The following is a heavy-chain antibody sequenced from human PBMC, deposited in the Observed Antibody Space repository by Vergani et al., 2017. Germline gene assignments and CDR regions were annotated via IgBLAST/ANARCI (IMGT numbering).Heavy chain of an antibody. CDR2: ISYDGNKK. CDR3: ARDFLTRVTTLDYYYMGV. D-gene: IGHD1-1*01. V-gene: IGHV3-30*03. Sequence: QVQLVESGGGVKRPGGSLRLSCSAAGFPFSDYGVHWVRQAPGKGLEWVSVISYDGNKKNYADSVKGRFTISRDNSKNTLYLEMNALRAEDTAVYYCARDFLTRVTTLDYYYMGVWGKGTTVTVSS. J-gene: IGHJ6*03. CDR1: GFPFSDYG.